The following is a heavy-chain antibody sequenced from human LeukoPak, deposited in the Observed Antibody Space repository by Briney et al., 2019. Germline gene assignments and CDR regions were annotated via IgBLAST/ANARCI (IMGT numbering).Heavy chain of an antibody. V-gene: IGHV3-23*01. Sequence: GGSLRLSCAVSGITLSNYGMSWVRQAPGKGLEWVAGISASGGRTNYADSVKGRFTISRDNPKNTLYLQMNSLRAEDTAVYFCAKRGVVIRVILVGFHKEAYYFDSWGQGALVTVSS. CDR1: GITLSNYG. CDR3: AKRGVVIRVILVGFHKEAYYFDS. CDR2: ISASGGRT. J-gene: IGHJ4*02. D-gene: IGHD3-10*01.